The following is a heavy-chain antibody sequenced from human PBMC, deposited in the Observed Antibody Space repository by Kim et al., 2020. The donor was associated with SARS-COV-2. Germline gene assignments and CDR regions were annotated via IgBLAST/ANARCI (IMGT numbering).Heavy chain of an antibody. J-gene: IGHJ4*02. CDR2: FDPEDGET. CDR3: ATARKRDGYNDFDY. CDR1: GYTLTELS. D-gene: IGHD5-12*01. Sequence: ASVKVSCKVSGYTLTELSMHWVRQAPGKGLEWMGGFDPEDGETIYAQKFQGRVTMTEDTSTDTAYMELSSLRSEDTAVYYCATARKRDGYNDFDYWSQGTLVTVSS. V-gene: IGHV1-24*01.